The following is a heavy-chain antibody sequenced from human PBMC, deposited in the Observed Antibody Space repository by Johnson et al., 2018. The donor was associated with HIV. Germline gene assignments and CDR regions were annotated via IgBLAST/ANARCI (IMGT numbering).Heavy chain of an antibody. CDR1: GFSFNKYW. Sequence: MQLVESGGGLVKPGGSLRLSCVGSGFSFNKYWMSWVRQAPGDRLERLTTINKDGGEEYYVDSVKGRFTISRDNARNSLYLQMNSLRVEDTAVYYCVRDVGPLDIWGQGTLVTVS. CDR2: INKDGGEE. V-gene: IGHV3-7*03. CDR3: VRDVGPLDI. J-gene: IGHJ3*02.